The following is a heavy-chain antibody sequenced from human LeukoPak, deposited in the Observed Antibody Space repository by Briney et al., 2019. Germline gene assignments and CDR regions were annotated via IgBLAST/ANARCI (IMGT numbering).Heavy chain of an antibody. J-gene: IGHJ3*02. D-gene: IGHD6-13*01. CDR1: GYTFATYW. Sequence: GESLKISCKGSGYTFATYWIGWVRQMPGKGLEWMGIIYPGDSDTRYSPSFQGQVTISADKSISTAYLQWSSLKASDTAMYYCARDSSTVTFDIWGQGTMVTVSS. CDR3: ARDSSTVTFDI. V-gene: IGHV5-51*01. CDR2: IYPGDSDT.